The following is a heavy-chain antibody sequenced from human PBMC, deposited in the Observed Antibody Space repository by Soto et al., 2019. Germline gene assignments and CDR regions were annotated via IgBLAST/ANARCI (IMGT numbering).Heavy chain of an antibody. CDR2: IRSKAYGGTT. V-gene: IGHV3-49*03. CDR3: TKGAFGGVIVFDY. D-gene: IGHD3-16*02. J-gene: IGHJ4*02. CDR1: GFTFGDYA. Sequence: GGSLRLSCTASGFTFGDYAMSWFRQAPGKGLEWVGFIRSKAYGGTTEYAASVKGRFTISRDDSKSIAYLQMNSLKTEDTAVYYCTKGAFGGVIVFDYWGQGTLVTVSS.